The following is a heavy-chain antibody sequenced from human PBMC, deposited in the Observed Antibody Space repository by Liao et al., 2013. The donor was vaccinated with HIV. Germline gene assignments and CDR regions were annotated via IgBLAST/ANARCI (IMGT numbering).Heavy chain of an antibody. CDR1: GGSITNYY. Sequence: QVQLQESGPGLVKPSETLSLTCDVSGGSITNYYVTWVRQPAGKGLEWIGRVRPSGIIDYNPSLKSRVTMSVDTSQNQFSLKLRSVTAADTAVYYCARDKGDFWSGYSYFDYWGQGTLVTVSS. V-gene: IGHV4-4*07. CDR3: ARDKGDFWSGYSYFDY. D-gene: IGHD3-3*01. J-gene: IGHJ4*02. CDR2: VRPSGII.